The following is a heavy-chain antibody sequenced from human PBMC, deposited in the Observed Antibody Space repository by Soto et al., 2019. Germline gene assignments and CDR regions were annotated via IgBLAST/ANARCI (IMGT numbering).Heavy chain of an antibody. J-gene: IGHJ4*02. Sequence: GGSLRLSCAASGFTFSSYWMSWVRQAPGKGLEWVSYIRSSSSTIYYVDSVKGRFTITRDNAKNSLYLQMDSLTDEDTAVYYCARDLYYYYDGSVDSWGQGTLVTVS. V-gene: IGHV3-48*02. CDR2: IRSSSSTI. CDR3: ARDLYYYYDGSVDS. CDR1: GFTFSSYW. D-gene: IGHD3-22*01.